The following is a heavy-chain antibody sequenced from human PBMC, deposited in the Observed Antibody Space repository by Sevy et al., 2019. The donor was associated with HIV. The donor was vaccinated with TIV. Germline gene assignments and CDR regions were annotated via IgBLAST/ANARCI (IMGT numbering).Heavy chain of an antibody. D-gene: IGHD3-10*01. V-gene: IGHV4-39*01. J-gene: IGHJ4*02. CDR1: GGSIARSSYD. Sequence: SETLSLTCTVSGGSIARSSYDWGWIRQSPGKGLEWIGSIYFSGSTSYTTSLRSRVTISVDTSKNQVSLKMRSVTATDTAFYYCVRHGGLVDRGFDFWGQGALVTVSS. CDR3: VRHGGLVDRGFDF. CDR2: IYFSGST.